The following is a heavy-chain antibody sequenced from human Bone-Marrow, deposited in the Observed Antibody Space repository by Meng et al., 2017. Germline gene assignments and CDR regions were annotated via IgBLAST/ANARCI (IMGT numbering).Heavy chain of an antibody. CDR3: ATGETRYWFDP. CDR2: MYSGGDT. J-gene: IGHJ5*02. D-gene: IGHD1-26*01. Sequence: PGASPGFSWAPYRLAFNSKFMGWGRQSPGKGREWVSVMYSGGDTHYTDSVKGRFTISRDNSKITLYLQMNNLRAEDTAVYYCATGETRYWFDPWGQGTLVTVSS. V-gene: IGHV3-53*01. CDR1: RLAFNSKF.